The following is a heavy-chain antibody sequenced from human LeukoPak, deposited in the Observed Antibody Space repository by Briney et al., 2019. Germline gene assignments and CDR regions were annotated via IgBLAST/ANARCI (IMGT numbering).Heavy chain of an antibody. J-gene: IGHJ4*02. Sequence: GGSLRLSCAASGFTFSSYAMSWVRQAPAKGLEWVSALSGSGGSTYYADSVRGRFTNSRDNSKNTLYLQMNSLRAEDTALYYCAKPPTYYYDSSGYPFDYWGQGTLVTVSS. V-gene: IGHV3-23*01. CDR2: LSGSGGST. CDR1: GFTFSSYA. D-gene: IGHD3-22*01. CDR3: AKPPTYYYDSSGYPFDY.